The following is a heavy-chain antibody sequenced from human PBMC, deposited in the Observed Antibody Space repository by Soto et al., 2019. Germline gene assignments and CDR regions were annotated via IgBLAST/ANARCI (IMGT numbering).Heavy chain of an antibody. CDR2: ISAYNGNT. CDR1: GYTVTSYG. Sequence: QVHLVQSGDEVKRPGASVKVSCKASGYTVTSYGFSWVRQAPGLGLEWMGWISAYNGNTKYAQKLQGRVTMTTDTSTSTAYLELRSLTSDDTAVYYCARASQWRQVWTDYWGQGTLVTVSS. V-gene: IGHV1-18*04. D-gene: IGHD5-18*01. J-gene: IGHJ4*02. CDR3: ARASQWRQVWTDY.